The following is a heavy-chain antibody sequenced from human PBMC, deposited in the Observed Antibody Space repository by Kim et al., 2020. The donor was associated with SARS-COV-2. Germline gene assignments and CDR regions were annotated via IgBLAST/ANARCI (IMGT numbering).Heavy chain of an antibody. J-gene: IGHJ3*01. CDR3: ARARLEIGSLDA. CDR1: GYTFTNYA. CDR2: INTNTGNP. V-gene: IGHV7-4-1*02. Sequence: ASVKVSCKASGYTFTNYAMNWVRQAPGQGFELMGWINTNTGNPMYAQGFTGRFVFSLDTSVTTAYLQISSLKAEDSAVYFCARARLEIGSLDAWGQRTMVTVSS. D-gene: IGHD1-1*01.